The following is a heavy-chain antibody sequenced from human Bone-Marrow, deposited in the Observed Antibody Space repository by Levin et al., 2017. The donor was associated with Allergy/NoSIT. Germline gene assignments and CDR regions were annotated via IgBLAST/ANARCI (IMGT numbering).Heavy chain of an antibody. V-gene: IGHV3-30*18. CDR3: AKEGYDKTYLVDY. J-gene: IGHJ4*02. CDR1: GFTFSSYG. Sequence: GGSLRLSCAASGFTFSSYGMHWVRQAPGKGLEWVAVISYDGSNKYYADSVKGRFTISRDNSKNTLYLQMNSLRAEDTAVYYCAKEGYDKTYLVDYWGQGTLVTVSS. D-gene: IGHD3-9*01. CDR2: ISYDGSNK.